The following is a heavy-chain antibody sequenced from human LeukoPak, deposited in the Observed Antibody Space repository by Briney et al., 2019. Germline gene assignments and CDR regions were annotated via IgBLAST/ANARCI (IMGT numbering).Heavy chain of an antibody. CDR1: GFTFSSYW. V-gene: IGHV3-7*01. D-gene: IGHD3-22*01. Sequence: PGGSLRLSCAASGFTFSSYWMSWVRQAPGKGLEWVANIKQDGSEKYYVDSVKGRFTISRDNAKNSLYLQMSSLRAEDTAVYYCARVSYYYDSSGYYEKAEYFQHWGQGTLVTVSS. J-gene: IGHJ1*01. CDR2: IKQDGSEK. CDR3: ARVSYYYDSSGYYEKAEYFQH.